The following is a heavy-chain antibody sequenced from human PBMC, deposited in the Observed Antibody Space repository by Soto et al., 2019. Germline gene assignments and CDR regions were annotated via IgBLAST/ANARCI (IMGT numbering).Heavy chain of an antibody. D-gene: IGHD2-21*02. CDR1: GYSISSSNW. V-gene: IGHV4-28*01. CDR2: IYDSGST. CDR3: ASGILSGGGDCYSDY. Sequence: QVQLQESGPGLVKPSDTLSLTCAVSGYSISSSNWWGWIRQPPGKGLERIGYIYDSGSTYYNPSLKGRVTMAVDTSKNQLALKLSSVAAVDTAVYYCASGILSGGGDCYSDYWGQGTLITVSS. J-gene: IGHJ4*02.